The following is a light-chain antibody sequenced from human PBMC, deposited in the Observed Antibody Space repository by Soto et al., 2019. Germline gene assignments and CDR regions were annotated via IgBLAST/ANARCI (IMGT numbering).Light chain of an antibody. Sequence: SVLTQPPSASGTPGQRVTISCSGSSSNIGRNTVNWYQQLPGTAPKLLIYSNNQRPSGVPDRFSGSKSGTSGSLAISGLQSEDEADYYCAGWDDSLNGPVFGGGTQPTVL. CDR3: AGWDDSLNGPV. CDR2: SNN. J-gene: IGLJ7*01. CDR1: SSNIGRNT. V-gene: IGLV1-44*01.